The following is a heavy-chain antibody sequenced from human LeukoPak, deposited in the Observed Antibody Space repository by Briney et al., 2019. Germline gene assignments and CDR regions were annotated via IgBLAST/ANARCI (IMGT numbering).Heavy chain of an antibody. CDR2: IRYDGSNK. V-gene: IGHV3-30*02. J-gene: IGHJ3*02. CDR3: AKDRKYQLPNDAFDI. Sequence: GGSLRLSCAASGFTFSSYGMHWVRQAPGKGLEWVAFIRYDGSNKYYADSVKGRFTISRDNSKNTLYLQMNSLRAEDTAVYYCAKDRKYQLPNDAFDIWGQGTMVTVSS. D-gene: IGHD2-2*01. CDR1: GFTFSSYG.